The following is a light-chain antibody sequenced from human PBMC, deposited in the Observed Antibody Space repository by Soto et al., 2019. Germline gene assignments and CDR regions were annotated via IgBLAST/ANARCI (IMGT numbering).Light chain of an antibody. Sequence: QSVLTQPPSVSAAPGQKVTISCSGSSSNIGKNSVSWYQQLPGTTPKLLLFYNNQDDLFSVSKPGTSATLDITGLQTGDDADYYCGTGDSLLGSWVFGGGTKLTVL. V-gene: IGLV1-51*01. J-gene: IGLJ3*02. CDR2: YNN. CDR3: GTGDSLLGSWV. CDR1: SSNIGKNS.